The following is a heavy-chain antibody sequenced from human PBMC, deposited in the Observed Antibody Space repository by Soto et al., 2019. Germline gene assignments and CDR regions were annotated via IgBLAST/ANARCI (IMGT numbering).Heavy chain of an antibody. D-gene: IGHD7-27*01. CDR3: TSTLGY. V-gene: IGHV3-15*01. Sequence: EVQLVESGGGLVKPGGSLRLSCAASGFTFSAAWLTWVRQAPGKGLEWVGRIKTKVDGGTADYGAPVKGRFTISRDDSRNTMYLEMNSLKTDDTAIYYCTSTLGYWGQGTLVTVSS. CDR2: IKTKVDGGTA. J-gene: IGHJ4*02. CDR1: GFTFSAAW.